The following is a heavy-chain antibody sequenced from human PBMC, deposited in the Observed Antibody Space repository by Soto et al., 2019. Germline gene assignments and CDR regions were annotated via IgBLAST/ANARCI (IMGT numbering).Heavy chain of an antibody. Sequence: GSGPTLVNPTQTLTLTCTFSGFSLSTSGMCVSWIRQPPGKALEWLALIDWDDDKYYSTSLKTRLTISKDTSKNQVVLTMTNMDPVDTATYYCARMKGYGSSWSSFDYWGQGTLVTVAS. D-gene: IGHD6-13*01. CDR2: IDWDDDK. J-gene: IGHJ4*02. V-gene: IGHV2-70*01. CDR1: GFSLSTSGMC. CDR3: ARMKGYGSSWSSFDY.